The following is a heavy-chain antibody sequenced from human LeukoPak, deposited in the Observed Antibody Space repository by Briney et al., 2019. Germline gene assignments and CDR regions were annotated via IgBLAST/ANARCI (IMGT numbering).Heavy chain of an antibody. CDR2: IYYSGST. Sequence: SETLSLTCAVYGGSFSGYYWSWIRQPPGKGLEWIGYIYYSGSTNYNPSLKSRVTISVDTSKNQFSLKLSSVTAADTAVYYCARAALYYYDSSGYYGGNAFDIWGQGTMVTVSS. CDR1: GGSFSGYY. D-gene: IGHD3-22*01. V-gene: IGHV4-59*01. J-gene: IGHJ3*02. CDR3: ARAALYYYDSSGYYGGNAFDI.